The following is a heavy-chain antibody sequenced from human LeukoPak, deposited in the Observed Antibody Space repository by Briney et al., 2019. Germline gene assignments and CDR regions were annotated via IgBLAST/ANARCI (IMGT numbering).Heavy chain of an antibody. D-gene: IGHD3-22*01. V-gene: IGHV5-51*01. Sequence: VESLKISWKGSGYSFTNYWLGWVLPTPGKGLEWMGIIYPGDSDTRYSPSFQGQVTISADKSISTAYLQWSSLKASDTAMYYCARGSGYYLFDYWGQGTLVTVSS. CDR1: GYSFTNYW. CDR2: IYPGDSDT. CDR3: ARGSGYYLFDY. J-gene: IGHJ4*02.